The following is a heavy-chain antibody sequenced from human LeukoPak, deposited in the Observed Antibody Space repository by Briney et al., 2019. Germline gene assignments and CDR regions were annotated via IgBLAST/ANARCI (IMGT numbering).Heavy chain of an antibody. Sequence: GGPLRLSCRASGFTFSSYWMSWVRQAPGKGLEWVANIKQDGSEKYHVDSVKGRFTISRDNAKNSLYLQMNSLRAEDTAVYYCATLSSWYFDYWGQGTLVTVSS. CDR2: IKQDGSEK. D-gene: IGHD6-13*01. J-gene: IGHJ4*02. V-gene: IGHV3-7*03. CDR3: ATLSSWYFDY. CDR1: GFTFSSYW.